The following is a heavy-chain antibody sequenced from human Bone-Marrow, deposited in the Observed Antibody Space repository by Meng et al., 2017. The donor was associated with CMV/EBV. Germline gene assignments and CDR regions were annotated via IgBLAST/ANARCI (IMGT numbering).Heavy chain of an antibody. CDR2: INHSGST. D-gene: IGHD5-18*01. Sequence: AETLSLTCAAYGGSFSGYYWSWIRQPPGKGLEWIGEINHSGSTNYNPSLKSRVTISVDTSKNQFSLKLSSVTAADTAVYYCARHEDGYSYGKRWSVFDYWGQGTLVTVSS. J-gene: IGHJ4*02. CDR3: ARHEDGYSYGKRWSVFDY. CDR1: GGSFSGYY. V-gene: IGHV4-34*01.